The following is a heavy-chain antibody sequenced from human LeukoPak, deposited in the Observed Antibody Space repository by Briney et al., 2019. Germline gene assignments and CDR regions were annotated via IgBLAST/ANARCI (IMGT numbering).Heavy chain of an antibody. CDR1: PGYRFSSHW. V-gene: IGHV3-7*01. D-gene: IGHD3-3*01. J-gene: IGHJ6*03. CDR2: IKQDGTKK. Sequence: GGSLRLSCVTSPGYRFSSHWMNWVRQAPGKGLEWVANIKQDGTKKSYVGSVKGRFTISRDNAKNSLYLEMNSLRAEDTGVYYCARSFSDFWNGYHYYYYYYMDVWGKGTTVTVSS. CDR3: ARSFSDFWNGYHYYYYYYMDV.